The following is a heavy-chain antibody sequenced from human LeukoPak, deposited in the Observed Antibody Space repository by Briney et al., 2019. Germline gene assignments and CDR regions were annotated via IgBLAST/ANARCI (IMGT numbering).Heavy chain of an antibody. J-gene: IGHJ3*02. CDR2: MNPNSGNT. CDR3: ARGSPYYDFWSGYYRHDAFDI. V-gene: IGHV1-8*01. D-gene: IGHD3-3*01. Sequence: ASVKVSCKASGYTFTSYDINWVRQATGQGLEWMGWMNPNSGNTGYAQKFQGRVTMTRNTSISTAYMEVSSLRSEDTAVYYCARGSPYYDFWSGYYRHDAFDIWGQGTMVTVSS. CDR1: GYTFTSYD.